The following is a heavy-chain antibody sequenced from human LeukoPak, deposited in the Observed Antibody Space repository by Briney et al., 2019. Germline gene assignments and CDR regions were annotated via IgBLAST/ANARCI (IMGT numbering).Heavy chain of an antibody. J-gene: IGHJ4*02. D-gene: IGHD4-17*01. CDR3: AKTSRRVPHYGAYDY. Sequence: GGSLRLSCAASGFTFSSYAMSWVRQAPGKGLEWVSSISGSGGSTYYADSVKGRFTISRDNAKNTLYLQMNNLRAQDTAVYYCAKTSRRVPHYGAYDYRRQGTIVTVCS. CDR1: GFTFSSYA. CDR2: ISGSGGST. V-gene: IGHV3-23*01.